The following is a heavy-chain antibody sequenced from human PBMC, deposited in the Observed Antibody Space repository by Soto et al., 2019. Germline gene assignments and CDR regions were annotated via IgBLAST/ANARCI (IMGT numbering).Heavy chain of an antibody. CDR1: GFTFSDYY. CDR3: ARGERYCSSTSCYKFDP. V-gene: IGHV3-11*01. Sequence: QVQLVESGGGLVKPGGSLRLSCAASGFTFSDYYMSWIRQAPGKGMEWVSYISSSGSTIYYADSVKGRFTISRDNAKNSLYLQTNSLRAEDTAVYYCARGERYCSSTSCYKFDPWGQGTLVTVSS. J-gene: IGHJ5*02. D-gene: IGHD2-2*02. CDR2: ISSSGSTI.